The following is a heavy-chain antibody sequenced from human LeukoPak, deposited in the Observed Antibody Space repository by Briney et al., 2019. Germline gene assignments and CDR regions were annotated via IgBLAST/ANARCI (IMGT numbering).Heavy chain of an antibody. D-gene: IGHD5-18*01. Sequence: GGSLRLSCAASGFTFSNYWINWVRQAPGKGLEWVANIKQDGSETYCVDSVKGRLTISRDNAKNSLYLQMNSLRDEDTAVYYCARGGSGYSYGKIDSWGQGILVTVSS. CDR2: IKQDGSET. J-gene: IGHJ4*02. V-gene: IGHV3-7*01. CDR3: ARGGSGYSYGKIDS. CDR1: GFTFSNYW.